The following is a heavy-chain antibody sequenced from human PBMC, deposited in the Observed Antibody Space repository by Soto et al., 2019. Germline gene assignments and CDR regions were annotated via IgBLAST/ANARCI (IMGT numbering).Heavy chain of an antibody. CDR1: GFTFSSYA. CDR2: ISGSGGST. D-gene: IGHD3-22*01. V-gene: IGHV3-23*01. Sequence: EVRLLESGGGLVQPGGSLRLSCAASGFTFSSYAMTWVRQAPGKGLEWVSVISGSGGSTYYADSLKGRFTISRDKSKNMFYLEMTSLSAEDTAAYYCAKGITMLVVVIKTWGEGTLVSVSS. J-gene: IGHJ5*02. CDR3: AKGITMLVVVIKT.